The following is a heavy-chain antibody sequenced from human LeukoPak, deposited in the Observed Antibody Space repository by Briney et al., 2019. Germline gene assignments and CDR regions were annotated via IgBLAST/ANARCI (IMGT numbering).Heavy chain of an antibody. CDR3: RLVTLRDYYFDY. D-gene: IGHD3-9*01. CDR2: FDPEDGEA. Sequence: ASVSLSCTVSGYTLTELSMHWVRQAPGKGLEWMGGFDPEDGEAIYAQKFQGRVTMTEDTSTDTAYMELSSMRSEDTAVYYCRLVTLRDYYFDYWGQGTLVTVSS. J-gene: IGHJ4*02. CDR1: GYTLTELS. V-gene: IGHV1-24*01.